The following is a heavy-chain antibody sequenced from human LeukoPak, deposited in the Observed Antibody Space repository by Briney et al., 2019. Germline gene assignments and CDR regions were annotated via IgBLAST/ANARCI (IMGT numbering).Heavy chain of an antibody. CDR3: ATDGETYYHDSSGYLPLY. Sequence: GGSLRLSCAASGFTFSSYAMSWVRQAPGKGLEWVSAISGSGGSTYYADSVRGRFTISRDNSKNSLYLQMNSLRAEDTAVYYCATDGETYYHDSSGYLPLYWGQGTLVTVSS. V-gene: IGHV3-23*01. CDR2: ISGSGGST. CDR1: GFTFSSYA. J-gene: IGHJ4*02. D-gene: IGHD3-22*01.